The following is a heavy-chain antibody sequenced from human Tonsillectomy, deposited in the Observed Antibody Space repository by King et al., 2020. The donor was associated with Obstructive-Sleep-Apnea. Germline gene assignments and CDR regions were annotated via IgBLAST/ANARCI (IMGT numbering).Heavy chain of an antibody. CDR2: ITWDGDTT. J-gene: IGHJ4*02. CDR1: GFTFDDYA. V-gene: IGHV3-43D*03. CDR3: AKDFDTNDSRDY. D-gene: IGHD2-8*01. Sequence: VQLVESGGVVIQPGGSLRLSCAASGFTFDDYAMHWVRQAPGRGLEWVSLITWDGDTTYYADSVKSRFTISRDNSKNSLYLQMNNLRSEDTAFYYCAKDFDTNDSRDYWGQGTLVTVSS.